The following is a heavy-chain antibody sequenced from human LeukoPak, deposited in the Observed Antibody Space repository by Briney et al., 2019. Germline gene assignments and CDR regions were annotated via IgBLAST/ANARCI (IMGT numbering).Heavy chain of an antibody. CDR1: GGSFSGYY. Sequence: SETLSLTCAVYGGSFSGYYWSWIRQPPGKGLEWIGEINHSGSTNYNPSLKSRVTISVDTSKNQFSLKLSSVTAADTAVYYCARGSPPGVGYYYYCYMDVWGKGTTVTVSS. D-gene: IGHD3-10*01. CDR2: INHSGST. V-gene: IGHV4-34*01. J-gene: IGHJ6*03. CDR3: ARGSPPGVGYYYYCYMDV.